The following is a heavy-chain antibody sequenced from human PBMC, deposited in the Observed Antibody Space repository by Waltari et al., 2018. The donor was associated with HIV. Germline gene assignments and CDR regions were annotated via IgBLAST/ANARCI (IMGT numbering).Heavy chain of an antibody. CDR3: ARDQSSGWYHY. V-gene: IGHV4-61*02. D-gene: IGHD6-19*01. Sequence: QVQLQESGPGLVKPSPTLSLTCTVSGGSISSGSSYWSWIRQPAGKGLEWIGRIYTSGSTNYNPSLKSRVTISVDTSKNQFSLKLSSVTAADTAVYYCARDQSSGWYHYWGQGTLVTVSS. CDR1: GGSISSGSSY. CDR2: IYTSGST. J-gene: IGHJ4*02.